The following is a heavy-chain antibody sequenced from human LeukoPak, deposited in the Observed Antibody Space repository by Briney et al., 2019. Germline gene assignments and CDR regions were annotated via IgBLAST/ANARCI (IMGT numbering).Heavy chain of an antibody. D-gene: IGHD2-15*01. V-gene: IGHV4-4*07. CDR2: IYTSGST. Sequence: SETLSLTCTVSGGSMSSYYWSWIRQPAGKGLEWIGRIYTSGSTNYNPSLKSRVTISVDTSKNQFSLKLSSVTAADTAVYYCAATDIVVVVTASDYWGQGTLVTVSS. J-gene: IGHJ4*02. CDR1: GGSMSSYY. CDR3: AATDIVVVVTASDY.